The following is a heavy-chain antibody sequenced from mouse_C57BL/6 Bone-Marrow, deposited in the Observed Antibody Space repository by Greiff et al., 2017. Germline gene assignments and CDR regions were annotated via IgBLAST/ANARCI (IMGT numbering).Heavy chain of an antibody. J-gene: IGHJ1*03. CDR1: GYTFTSYW. CDR2: IDPSDSYT. D-gene: IGHD2-10*02. Sequence: VQLQQPGAELVMPGASVKLSCKASGYTFTSYWMHWVKQRPGQGLEWLGEIDPSDSYTNYNQKFKGKSTLTVDKSSSTAYMQLSSLTSEDSAVYYCARLRLVPFHWYFDVWGTGTTVTVSS. V-gene: IGHV1-69*01. CDR3: ARLRLVPFHWYFDV.